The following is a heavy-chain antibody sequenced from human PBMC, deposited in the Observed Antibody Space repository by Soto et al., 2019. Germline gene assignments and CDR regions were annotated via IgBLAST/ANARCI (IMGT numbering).Heavy chain of an antibody. D-gene: IGHD3-10*01. CDR3: ARALPQTLAFDI. V-gene: IGHV3-66*01. CDR2: IYSGGST. J-gene: IGHJ3*02. CDR1: GFTVSSNY. Sequence: GGSLRLSCAASGFTVSSNYMSWVRQAPGKGLEWVSVIYSGGSTYYADSVKGRFTISRDNSKNTLYLQMNSLRAEDTAVYYCARALPQTLAFDIWGQGTMVTVSS.